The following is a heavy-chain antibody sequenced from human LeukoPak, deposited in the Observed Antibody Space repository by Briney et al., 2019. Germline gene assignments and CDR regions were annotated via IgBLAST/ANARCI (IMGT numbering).Heavy chain of an antibody. CDR1: GFTFSSYW. V-gene: IGHV3-74*01. J-gene: IGHJ6*03. CDR2: INSDGSSA. D-gene: IGHD3-3*01. CDR3: ARDRRYDFWSGYYFTRAYYYYMDV. Sequence: GGSLRLSCAASGFTFSSYWMHWVRQAPGKGLVWVSRINSDGSSASYADSVKGRFTISRDNAKNTLYLQMNSLRAEDTAVYYCARDRRYDFWSGYYFTRAYYYYMDVWGKGTTVTVSS.